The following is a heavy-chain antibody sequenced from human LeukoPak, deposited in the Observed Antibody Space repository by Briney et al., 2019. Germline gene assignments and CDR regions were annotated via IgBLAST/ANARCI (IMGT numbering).Heavy chain of an antibody. Sequence: GGSLRLSCAASGFTFSSYWMHWVRQAPGKGLVWASRINSDGSNTNYADSVKGRFTISRDNAKNTLYLQMNSLRAEDTAVFYCARVRDISGHWGFLDYWGQGTLVTVSS. CDR1: GFTFSSYW. V-gene: IGHV3-74*01. CDR3: ARVRDISGHWGFLDY. D-gene: IGHD6-19*01. J-gene: IGHJ4*02. CDR2: INSDGSNT.